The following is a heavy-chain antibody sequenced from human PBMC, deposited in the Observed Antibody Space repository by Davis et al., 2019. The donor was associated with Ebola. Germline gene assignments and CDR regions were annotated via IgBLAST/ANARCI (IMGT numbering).Heavy chain of an antibody. CDR3: TTDLYDFWSGYYEY. J-gene: IGHJ4*02. CDR1: GFTFSNAW. D-gene: IGHD3-3*01. Sequence: GESLKISCAASGFTFSNAWMSWVRQAPGKGLEWVGRIKSKTDGGTTDYAAPVKGRFTISRDDSKNTLYLQMNSLKTEDTAVYYCTTDLYDFWSGYYEYWGQGTLVTVSS. V-gene: IGHV3-15*01. CDR2: IKSKTDGGTT.